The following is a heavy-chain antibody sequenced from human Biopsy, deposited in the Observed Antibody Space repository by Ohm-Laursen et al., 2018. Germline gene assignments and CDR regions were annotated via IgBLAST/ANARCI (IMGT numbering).Heavy chain of an antibody. V-gene: IGHV1-46*01. CDR1: GYSFTSYY. J-gene: IGHJ4*02. CDR2: INPSGSTT. Sequence: GASVKASSTASGYSFTSYYMHWVRPAPGQGLEWMGMINPSGSTTSYPQIFQGRVTMTRDTSKSTVYMELSSLRSADTAVYFCARNTGWYGDLYYFDYWGQGTLVTVSS. CDR3: ARNTGWYGDLYYFDY. D-gene: IGHD6-19*01.